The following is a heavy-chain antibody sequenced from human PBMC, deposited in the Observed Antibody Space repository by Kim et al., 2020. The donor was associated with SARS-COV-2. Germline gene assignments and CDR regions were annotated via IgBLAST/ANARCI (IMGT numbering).Heavy chain of an antibody. CDR3: SYTLGWGEDSDVDL. V-gene: IGHV3-23*01. CDR1: GFTFSSYA. CDR2: IRDNGGRT. Sequence: GGSLRLSCAASGFTFSSYAMSWVRQGPGKGLEWVAAIRDNGGRTTYADAATVQVSISSANAKYTSNLQLKSHSPEDTDASYCSYTLGWGEDSDVDLGGQG. D-gene: IGHD1-26*01. J-gene: IGHJ5*02.